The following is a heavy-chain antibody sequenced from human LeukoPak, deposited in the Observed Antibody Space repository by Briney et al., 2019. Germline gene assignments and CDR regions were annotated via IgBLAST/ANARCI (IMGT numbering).Heavy chain of an antibody. Sequence: SETLSLTCTVSGGSISSYYWSWIRQPAGKGLEWIGRIYISGSGSTNYNPSLKSRVTISVDTSKNQFSLKLSSVTAADTAVYYCARDGMYYMDVWGKGTTVTVSS. J-gene: IGHJ6*03. CDR1: GGSISSYY. V-gene: IGHV4-4*07. D-gene: IGHD1-26*01. CDR3: ARDGMYYMDV. CDR2: IYISGSGST.